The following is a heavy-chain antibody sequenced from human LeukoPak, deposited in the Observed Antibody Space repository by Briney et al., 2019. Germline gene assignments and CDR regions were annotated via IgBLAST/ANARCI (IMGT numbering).Heavy chain of an antibody. J-gene: IGHJ3*02. CDR1: GYTLTELS. Sequence: ASVKVSCKASGYTLTELSMHWVRQAPGKGLEWMGGFDPEDGETIYAQKFQGRVTMTEDTSTDTAYMELSSLRSEDTAVYYCATDRWANGAFDIWGQGTMVTVSS. V-gene: IGHV1-24*01. CDR3: ATDRWANGAFDI. D-gene: IGHD3-16*01. CDR2: FDPEDGET.